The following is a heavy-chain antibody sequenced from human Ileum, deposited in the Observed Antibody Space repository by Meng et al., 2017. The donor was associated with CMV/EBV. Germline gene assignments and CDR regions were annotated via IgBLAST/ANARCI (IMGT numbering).Heavy chain of an antibody. CDR1: GFTFNSYS. Sequence: GGSLRLSCAASGFTFNSYSMNWVRQAPGKGLEWVGRIKSKADGGTTDHAAPVKGRFTISRDDSKNTLFLQMNSLKIEDTAVYYCARYCSSTTCYRPGWGQGTLVTVSS. V-gene: IGHV3-15*01. CDR2: IKSKADGGTT. D-gene: IGHD2-2*02. CDR3: ARYCSSTTCYRPG. J-gene: IGHJ4*02.